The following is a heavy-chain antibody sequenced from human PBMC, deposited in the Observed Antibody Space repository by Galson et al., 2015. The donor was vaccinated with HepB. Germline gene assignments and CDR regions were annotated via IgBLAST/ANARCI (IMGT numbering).Heavy chain of an antibody. J-gene: IGHJ4*02. CDR3: AREETVGPTTGFDC. D-gene: IGHD1-26*01. V-gene: IGHV3-48*03. CDR1: GFTFSSYE. Sequence: SLRLSCAASGFTFSSYEMNWVRQAPGKGLEWVSYISSSGSTIYYADSVKGRFTISRDNAKNSLYLQMNSLRAEDTAVYYCAREETVGPTTGFDCWGQGTLVTVSS. CDR2: ISSSGSTI.